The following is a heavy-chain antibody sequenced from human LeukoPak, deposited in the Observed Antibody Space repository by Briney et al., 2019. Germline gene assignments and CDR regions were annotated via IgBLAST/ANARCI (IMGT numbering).Heavy chain of an antibody. V-gene: IGHV3-21*01. CDR1: GFTFSIYS. J-gene: IGHJ5*02. CDR3: ARLRGATVAHNWFDP. Sequence: GGPLRLSCAASGFTFSIYSMNWVRQAPGKGLEWVSSITRSSYIYYADSVKGRFTVSRDNAKNSLYLQKNSLRAEDTVVYYCARLRGATVAHNWFDPWGQGTLVTVSS. D-gene: IGHD6-19*01. CDR2: ITRSSYI.